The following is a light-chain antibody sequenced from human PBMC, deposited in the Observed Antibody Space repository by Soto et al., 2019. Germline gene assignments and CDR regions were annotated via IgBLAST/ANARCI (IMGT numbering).Light chain of an antibody. CDR2: EVS. CDR3: AAWDDSLNAYV. V-gene: IGLV2-8*01. CDR1: SSDVGGYNY. J-gene: IGLJ1*01. Sequence: SALAQPASVSGSPGQSVTISCTGTSSDVGGYNYVSWYQQHPGKAPKLMIYEVSKRPSGVPDRFSGSKSGTSASLAINGLQSEDEADYYCAAWDDSLNAYVFGAGTKVT.